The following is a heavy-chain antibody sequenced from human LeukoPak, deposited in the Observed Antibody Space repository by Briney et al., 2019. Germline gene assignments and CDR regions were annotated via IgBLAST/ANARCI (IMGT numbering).Heavy chain of an antibody. CDR1: GGSVSSGDYY. J-gene: IGHJ3*02. CDR2: IYYSGNT. Sequence: PSETLSLTCTVSGGSVSSGDYYWSWIRQPPGKGLEWVGYIYYSGNTNYNPSLNSRVTISVDTSKNQFSLKVSSVTAADTAVYYCARDSYGPRGNAFDIWGQGTMVTVSS. D-gene: IGHD3-16*01. CDR3: ARDSYGPRGNAFDI. V-gene: IGHV4-61*08.